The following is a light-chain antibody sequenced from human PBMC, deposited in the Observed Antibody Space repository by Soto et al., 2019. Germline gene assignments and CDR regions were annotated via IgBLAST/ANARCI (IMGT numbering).Light chain of an antibody. CDR2: GNS. V-gene: IGLV1-40*01. CDR3: QSYDRSLSGSGV. Sequence: QSVLTQPPSVSGAPGQRVTISCTGSSSNIGTGFDVHWYHQIAGTAPKLLIYGNSNRPSGVPDRFSGSKSGTSASLAITGLQAEDEADYYCQSYDRSLSGSGVFGGGTKVTVL. J-gene: IGLJ2*01. CDR1: SSNIGTGFD.